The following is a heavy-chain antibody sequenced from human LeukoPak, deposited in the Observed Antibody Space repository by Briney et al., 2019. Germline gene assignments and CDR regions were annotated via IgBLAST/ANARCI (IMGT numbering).Heavy chain of an antibody. J-gene: IGHJ4*02. CDR1: GFIFRNYV. CDR3: ARTTTVTTVD. Sequence: GGSLRLSCAASGFIFRNYVMNWVRQAPGKGLEWVSSISSSSSYIYYADSVKGRFTISRDNAKNSLYLQMNSLRAEDTAVYYCARTTTVTTVDWGQGTLVTVSS. V-gene: IGHV3-21*01. D-gene: IGHD4-17*01. CDR2: ISSSSSYI.